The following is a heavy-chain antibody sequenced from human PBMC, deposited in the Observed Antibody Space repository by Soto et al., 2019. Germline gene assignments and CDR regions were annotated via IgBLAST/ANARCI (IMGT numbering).Heavy chain of an antibody. J-gene: IGHJ4*02. CDR3: AKDLSFSGSYDFDY. Sequence: PGGSLRLSCAASGFTFSNYAMAWVRQAPGKGLEWVSSIYGSGDTTFYADSVKGRFTISRDNSKNTLYVQMNSLRAEDTALYYCAKDLSFSGSYDFDYWGQGALVTVSS. V-gene: IGHV3-23*01. D-gene: IGHD1-26*01. CDR1: GFTFSNYA. CDR2: IYGSGDTT.